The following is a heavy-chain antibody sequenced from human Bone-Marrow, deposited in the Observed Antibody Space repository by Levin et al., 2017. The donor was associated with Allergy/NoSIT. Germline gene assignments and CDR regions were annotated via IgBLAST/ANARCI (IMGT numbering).Heavy chain of an antibody. Sequence: GGSLRLSCAASGFTFSSYWMHWVRQAPGKGLVWVSRINSDGSSTSYADSVKGRFTISRDNAKNTLYLQMNSLRAEDTAVYYCARDRTGVAATPIPWVLFDYWGQGTLVTVSS. V-gene: IGHV3-74*01. D-gene: IGHD2-15*01. J-gene: IGHJ4*02. CDR3: ARDRTGVAATPIPWVLFDY. CDR2: INSDGSST. CDR1: GFTFSSYW.